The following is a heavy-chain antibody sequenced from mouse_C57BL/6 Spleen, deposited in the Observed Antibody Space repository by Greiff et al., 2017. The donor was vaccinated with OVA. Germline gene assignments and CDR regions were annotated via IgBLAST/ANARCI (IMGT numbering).Heavy chain of an antibody. Sequence: EVQLQQSGAELVRPGASVKLSCTASGFNIKDYYMHWVKQRPEQGLEWIGRIDPEDGDTEYAPKFQGKATMTADTSSNTAYLQLSSLTSEDTAVYYCTTVTTVVATRDYAMDYWGQGTSVTVSS. CDR2: IDPEDGDT. D-gene: IGHD1-1*01. V-gene: IGHV14-1*01. CDR3: TTVTTVVATRDYAMDY. CDR1: GFNIKDYY. J-gene: IGHJ4*01.